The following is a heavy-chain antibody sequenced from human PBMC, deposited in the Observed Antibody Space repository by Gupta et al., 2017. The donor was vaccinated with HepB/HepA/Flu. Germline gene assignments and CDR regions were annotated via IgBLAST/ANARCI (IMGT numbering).Heavy chain of an antibody. V-gene: IGHV4-39*01. Sequence: QLQLQESGPGLVKPSATLSLTCTVSGGSISSSSYYWGWIRQPPGKGLEWIGSIYYSGSTYYNPALKSRVTISVDTSKNQFSLKLSSVTAADTAVYYCARHRSWRSDFWSGYHDAFDIWGQGTMVTVSS. CDR1: GGSISSSSYY. J-gene: IGHJ3*02. CDR3: ARHRSWRSDFWSGYHDAFDI. CDR2: IYYSGST. D-gene: IGHD3-3*01.